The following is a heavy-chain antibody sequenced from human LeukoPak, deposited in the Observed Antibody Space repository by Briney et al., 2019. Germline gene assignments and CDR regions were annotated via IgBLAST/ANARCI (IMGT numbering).Heavy chain of an antibody. J-gene: IGHJ4*02. D-gene: IGHD2-8*01. CDR2: INHSGST. V-gene: IGHV4-34*01. CDR3: ARARYCTNGVCYKPFDY. CDR1: GGSFSGYY. Sequence: SETLSLTCAVYGGSFSGYYWSWIRQPPGKGLEWIGEINHSGSTNYNPSLKSRVTISVDTSKNQFSLKLSSVTAADTAVYYCARARYCTNGVCYKPFDYWGQGTLVTVSS.